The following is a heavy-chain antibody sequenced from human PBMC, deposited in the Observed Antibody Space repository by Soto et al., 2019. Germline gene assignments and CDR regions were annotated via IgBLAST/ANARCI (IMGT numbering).Heavy chain of an antibody. D-gene: IGHD6-6*01. CDR2: IYWDDDK. Sequence: QITLKESGPPLVKPTQTLTLTCTFSGFSLSTSGVGVGWIRQPPGKALEWLALIYWDDDKRYSPSLKSRLTITKDTSKNQVVLTMTNMDPVDTATYYCAQLKIGSTAARIYYFDYWGQGTLVTVSS. V-gene: IGHV2-5*02. J-gene: IGHJ4*02. CDR3: AQLKIGSTAARIYYFDY. CDR1: GFSLSTSGVG.